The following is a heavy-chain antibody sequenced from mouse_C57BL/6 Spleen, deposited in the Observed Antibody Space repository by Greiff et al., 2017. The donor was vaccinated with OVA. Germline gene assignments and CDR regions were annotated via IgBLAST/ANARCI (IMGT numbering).Heavy chain of an antibody. CDR2: IDPENGDT. Sequence: EVQLQQSGAELVRPGASVKLSCTASGFNIKDDYMHWVKQRPEQGLEWIGWIDPENGDTEYASKFQGKATITADKSSTTAYLQLSSLTSEATAVYYCTSLYGSSYVRGYWGQGTTLTVSS. D-gene: IGHD1-1*01. CDR3: TSLYGSSYVRGY. CDR1: GFNIKDDY. J-gene: IGHJ2*01. V-gene: IGHV14-4*01.